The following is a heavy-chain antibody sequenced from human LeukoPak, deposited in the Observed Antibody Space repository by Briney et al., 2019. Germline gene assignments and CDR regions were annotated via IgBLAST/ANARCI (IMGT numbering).Heavy chain of an antibody. CDR2: VNPNSGGT. Sequence: ASVKVSCKASGYTFTGYYMHWVRQAPGQGLEWMGWVNPNSGGTNYAQKFQGRVTMTRDTSISTAYMELSRLRSDDTAVYYCAREGSSGWYGGTGYYFDYWGQGTLVTVSS. D-gene: IGHD6-19*01. CDR1: GYTFTGYY. J-gene: IGHJ4*02. V-gene: IGHV1-2*02. CDR3: AREGSSGWYGGTGYYFDY.